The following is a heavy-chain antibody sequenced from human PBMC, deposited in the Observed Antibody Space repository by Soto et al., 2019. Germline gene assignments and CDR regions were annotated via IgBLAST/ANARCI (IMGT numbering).Heavy chain of an antibody. CDR3: TRIDSSLGLGFDP. CDR1: GFTFSSYA. J-gene: IGHJ5*02. CDR2: ISGSGGST. D-gene: IGHD3-22*01. Sequence: GGSLRLSCAASGFTFSSYAMSWVRQAPGKGLEWVSAISGSGGSTYYADSVKGRFTISRDNSKNTLYLQMNSQRAEDTAVYYCTRIDSSLGLGFDPWGQGTLVTVS. V-gene: IGHV3-23*01.